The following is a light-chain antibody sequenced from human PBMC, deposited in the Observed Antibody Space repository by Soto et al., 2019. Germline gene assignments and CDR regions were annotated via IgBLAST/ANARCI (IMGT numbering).Light chain of an antibody. CDR1: QSVSSNY. V-gene: IGKV3-20*01. CDR2: IAS. J-gene: IGKJ1*01. Sequence: EIVLTQSPGTLSLSPGERATLSCRASQSVSSNYLAWYQQKTGQTPRLLIYIASSRAPGIPDRFSGSGSGSHFTLTISRVEPEDFGVYYCQQDGSSPWTFGQGTKVEIK. CDR3: QQDGSSPWT.